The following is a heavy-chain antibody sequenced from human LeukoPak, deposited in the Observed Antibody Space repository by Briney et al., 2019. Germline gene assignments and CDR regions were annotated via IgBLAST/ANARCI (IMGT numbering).Heavy chain of an antibody. CDR3: SRGRADGYSGYDFGDY. CDR1: GYTFTNYY. CDR2: INPNSGGT. Sequence: ASVKVSCKASGYTFTNYYMHWVRQAPGQGLEWMGWINPNSGGTDYAQKFQGRVTMARDTSISTAYMELSSLTSDDTAVYYCSRGRADGYSGYDFGDYWGQGTLVTVS. J-gene: IGHJ4*02. D-gene: IGHD5-12*01. V-gene: IGHV1-2*02.